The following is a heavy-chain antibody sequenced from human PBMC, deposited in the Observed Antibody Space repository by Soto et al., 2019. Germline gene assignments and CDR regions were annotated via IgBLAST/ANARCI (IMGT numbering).Heavy chain of an antibody. V-gene: IGHV3-48*02. CDR2: ISSSGSTI. CDR3: ARGSKGGSPPL. Sequence: GGSLRLSCVGSGFTFSNYSMNWVRQALGKGLEWVSFISSSGSTIYYADSVKGRITISRDNAKNTLYLRMNSLRDEDAAVYYCARGSKGGSPPLWGQGTLGTSPQ. J-gene: IGHJ4*02. CDR1: GFTFSNYS. D-gene: IGHD4-4*01.